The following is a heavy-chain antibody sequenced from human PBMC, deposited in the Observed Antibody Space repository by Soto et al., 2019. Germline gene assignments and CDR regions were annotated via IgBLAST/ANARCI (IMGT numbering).Heavy chain of an antibody. CDR3: ARDKEVLWFGELRSLGMDV. CDR2: ISAYNGNT. Sequence: GASVKVSWKASGYTFTSYGISWGRQAPGQRLEWMGWISAYNGNTNYAQKLQGRVTMTTDTSTSTAYMELRSLRSDDTAVYYCARDKEVLWFGELRSLGMDVWGQGTTVTVSS. V-gene: IGHV1-18*01. D-gene: IGHD3-10*01. J-gene: IGHJ6*02. CDR1: GYTFTSYG.